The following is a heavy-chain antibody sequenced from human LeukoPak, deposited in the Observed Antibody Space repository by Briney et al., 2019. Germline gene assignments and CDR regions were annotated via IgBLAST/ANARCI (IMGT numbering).Heavy chain of an antibody. Sequence: GSLRLSCAASGFTFSSYSMNWVRQAPGKGLEWVSYISSSSSTIYYADSVKGRFTISRDNAKNSLYLQMNSLRDGDTAVYNCAREGLSSSWDNWYFDLWGRGTLVTVSS. CDR3: AREGLSSSWDNWYFDL. V-gene: IGHV3-48*02. J-gene: IGHJ2*01. CDR2: ISSSSSTI. D-gene: IGHD6-13*01. CDR1: GFTFSSYS.